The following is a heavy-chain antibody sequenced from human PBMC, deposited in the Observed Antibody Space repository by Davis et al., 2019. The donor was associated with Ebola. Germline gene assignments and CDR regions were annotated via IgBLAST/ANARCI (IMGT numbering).Heavy chain of an antibody. CDR2: ISYDGSKK. CDR3: AKAHYVRDGYSVGLDY. Sequence: GGSLRLSCTGSGFAFRTYGMHWVRQAPGKGLEWVAIISYDGSKKFYADSVKGRFTVSRDNSKDTVYLHVSRLRAEDTAVYYCAKAHYVRDGYSVGLDYWGQGTQVTVSS. V-gene: IGHV3-30*18. CDR1: GFAFRTYG. J-gene: IGHJ4*02. D-gene: IGHD5/OR15-5a*01.